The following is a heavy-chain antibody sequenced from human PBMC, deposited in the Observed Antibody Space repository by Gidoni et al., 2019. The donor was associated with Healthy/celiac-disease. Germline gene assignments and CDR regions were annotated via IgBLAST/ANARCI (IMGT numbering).Heavy chain of an antibody. J-gene: IGHJ6*02. CDR2: IIPIFGTA. D-gene: IGHD3-22*01. CDR1: GGTFSSYA. CDR3: ARVYYYDSSGRATTYYYYGMDV. Sequence: QVQLVQSGAEVKKPGSSVKVSCKASGGTFSSYAISWVRQAPGQGLEWMGGIIPIFGTANYAQKFQGRVTITADESTSTAYMELSSLRSEDTAVYYCARVYYYDSSGRATTYYYYGMDVWGQGTTVTVSS. V-gene: IGHV1-69*01.